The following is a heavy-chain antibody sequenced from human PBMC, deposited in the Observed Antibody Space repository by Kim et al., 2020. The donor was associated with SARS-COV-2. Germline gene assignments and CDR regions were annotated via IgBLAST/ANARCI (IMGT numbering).Heavy chain of an antibody. V-gene: IGHV6-1*01. Sequence: SQTLSLTCAISGDSVSSNSAAWNWIRQSPSRGLEWLGRTYYRSKWYNDYAVSVKSRITINPDTSKNQFSLQLNSVTPEDTAVYYCARGITGTTPWPLYYYYGMDVWGQGTTVTVSS. D-gene: IGHD1-20*01. CDR2: TYYRSKWYN. J-gene: IGHJ6*02. CDR1: GDSVSSNSAA. CDR3: ARGITGTTPWPLYYYYGMDV.